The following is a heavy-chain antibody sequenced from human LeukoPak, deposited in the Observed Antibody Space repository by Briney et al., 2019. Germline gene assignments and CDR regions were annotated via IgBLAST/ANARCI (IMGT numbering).Heavy chain of an antibody. CDR2: ISSSGSTI. Sequence: PGGSLRLSCAASGFTFSDYYMSWIRQAPGKGLEWVSYISSSGSTIYYADSVKGRFTISRDNSKNTLYLQMNSLRAEDTAVYYCAKSEGRVWGSYRPKVYFDYWGQGTLVTVSS. V-gene: IGHV3-11*01. J-gene: IGHJ4*02. D-gene: IGHD3-16*02. CDR3: AKSEGRVWGSYRPKVYFDY. CDR1: GFTFSDYY.